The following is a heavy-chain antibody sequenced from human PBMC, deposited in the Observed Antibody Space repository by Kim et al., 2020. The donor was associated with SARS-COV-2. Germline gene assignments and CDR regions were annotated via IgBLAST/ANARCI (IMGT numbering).Heavy chain of an antibody. Sequence: GGSLRLSCAASGFTFSSYGMHWVRQAPGKGLEWVAVIWYDGSNKYYADSVKGRFTISRDNSKNTLYLQMNSLRAEDTAVYYCARGTSYYYGSGSWNWGQGTLVTVSS. CDR1: GFTFSSYG. J-gene: IGHJ4*02. CDR3: ARGTSYYYGSGSWN. V-gene: IGHV3-33*01. D-gene: IGHD3-10*01. CDR2: IWYDGSNK.